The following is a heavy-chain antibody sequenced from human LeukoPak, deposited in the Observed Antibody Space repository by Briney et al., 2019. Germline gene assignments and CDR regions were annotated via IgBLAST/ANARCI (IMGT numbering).Heavy chain of an antibody. J-gene: IGHJ6*03. D-gene: IGHD4-23*01. Sequence: PSETLSLTCTVSGGSISSYYWSWIRQPAGKGLEWIGRIYTSGSTNYNPSLKSRVTMSVDTSKNQFSLKLSSVTAADTAVYYCARDRLRMVTSGGDYYYMDVWGKGTTVTVSS. CDR1: GGSISSYY. CDR3: ARDRLRMVTSGGDYYYMDV. CDR2: IYTSGST. V-gene: IGHV4-4*07.